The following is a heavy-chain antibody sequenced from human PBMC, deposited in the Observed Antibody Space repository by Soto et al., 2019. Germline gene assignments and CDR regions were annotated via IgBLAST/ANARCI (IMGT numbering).Heavy chain of an antibody. Sequence: GASVKVSCKASGYTFTGYYMHWVRQAPGQGLEWMGWINPNSGGTNYAQKFQGRVTMTSDTSISTAYMELSRLRSDDTAAYYCARLRRYIWNDARWGQGTLVTVSS. V-gene: IGHV1-2*02. D-gene: IGHD1-20*01. CDR1: GYTFTGYY. CDR3: ARLRRYIWNDAR. J-gene: IGHJ4*02. CDR2: INPNSGGT.